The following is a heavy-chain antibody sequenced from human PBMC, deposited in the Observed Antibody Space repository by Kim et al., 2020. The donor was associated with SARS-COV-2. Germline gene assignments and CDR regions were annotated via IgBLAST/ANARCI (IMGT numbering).Heavy chain of an antibody. CDR3: ARGSVKVPAAAAS. Sequence: FAQKFQGRLTMTRDNSMSTAYMELSSLRSEDTAVYYCARGSVKVPAAAASWGQGTLVTVSS. J-gene: IGHJ1*01. D-gene: IGHD2-2*01. V-gene: IGHV1-8*01.